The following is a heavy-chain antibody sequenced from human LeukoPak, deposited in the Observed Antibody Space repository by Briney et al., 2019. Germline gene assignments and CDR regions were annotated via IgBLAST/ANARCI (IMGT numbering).Heavy chain of an antibody. CDR1: GGSISSGVYY. D-gene: IGHD3-10*01. J-gene: IGHJ4*02. CDR2: FYYSGST. Sequence: SETLSLTCTFSGGSISSGVYYWSWIRQPPGKGLEWIGYFYYSGSTYYNTSRKSRVTISVDTSKNQFSLKLSSVTAADTAVYYCARIGGITMVRGVPGYYFDYWGQGTLVTVSS. V-gene: IGHV4-30-4*01. CDR3: ARIGGITMVRGVPGYYFDY.